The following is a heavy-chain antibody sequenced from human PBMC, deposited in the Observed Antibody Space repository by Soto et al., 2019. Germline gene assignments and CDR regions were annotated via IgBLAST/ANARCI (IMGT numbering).Heavy chain of an antibody. J-gene: IGHJ4*02. CDR1: GGSISSYY. D-gene: IGHD6-13*01. Sequence: PSETLSLTCTVSGGSISSYYWSWIRQPPGKGLEWIGYIYYSGSTNYNPSLKSRVTISVDTSKNQFSLKLSSVTAADTAVYYCARGLGIAARRYFDYWGQGTLVTVSS. V-gene: IGHV4-59*01. CDR3: ARGLGIAARRYFDY. CDR2: IYYSGST.